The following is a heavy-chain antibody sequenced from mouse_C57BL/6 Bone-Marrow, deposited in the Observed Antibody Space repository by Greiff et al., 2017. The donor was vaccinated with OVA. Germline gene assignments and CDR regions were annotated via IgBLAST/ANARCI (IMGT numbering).Heavy chain of an antibody. Sequence: EVKLMESGGGLVQPGGSLSLSCVASGFTFTDYYMSWVRQPPGKALEWLGFIRNKANGYTTEYSASVKGRFTISRDNSQSILYLQMNALIAEDSATYYCARHMDGSSSWFAYWGQGTLVTVSA. V-gene: IGHV7-3*01. CDR3: ARHMDGSSSWFAY. D-gene: IGHD1-1*01. CDR1: GFTFTDYY. CDR2: IRNKANGYTT. J-gene: IGHJ3*01.